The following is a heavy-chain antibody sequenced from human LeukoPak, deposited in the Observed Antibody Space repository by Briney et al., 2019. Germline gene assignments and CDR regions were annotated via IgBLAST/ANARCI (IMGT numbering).Heavy chain of an antibody. J-gene: IGHJ4*02. D-gene: IGHD6-13*01. CDR2: INPNSGGT. V-gene: IGHV1-2*02. Sequence: RASVNVCYKASGYTVTGYYMHWVRQAPGQGLEWMGWINPNSGGTNYAQKFQGRVTMTRDTSISTAYMELSRLRSDDTAVYYCAANIIAAAGTSAFDYWGQGTLVTVSS. CDR3: AANIIAAAGTSAFDY. CDR1: GYTVTGYY.